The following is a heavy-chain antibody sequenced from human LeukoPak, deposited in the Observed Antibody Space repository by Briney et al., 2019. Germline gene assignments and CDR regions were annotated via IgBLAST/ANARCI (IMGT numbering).Heavy chain of an antibody. J-gene: IGHJ4*02. V-gene: IGHV4-39*02. D-gene: IGHD5-12*01. CDR3: ARVYSGYDNPFDF. Sequence: PSGTLSLTCTVSGGSVSSSSYYWGWIRQPPGKGLEWIGNIYYNGNTYYNPSLKSRVTISVDTSKNHFSLKLTSVTAADTAVYYCARVYSGYDNPFDFWGQGTLVTVSS. CDR2: IYYNGNT. CDR1: GGSVSSSSYY.